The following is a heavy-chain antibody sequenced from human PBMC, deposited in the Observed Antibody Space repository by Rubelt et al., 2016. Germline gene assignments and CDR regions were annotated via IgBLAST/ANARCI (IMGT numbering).Heavy chain of an antibody. CDR2: INQSGST. V-gene: IGHV4-34*01. CDR3: AGDERLHHFDY. D-gene: IGHD2-15*01. Sequence: QAQLQQWGAGLLTPSETLSLTCGVYGGSFNGYYWSWIRQPPGKGLEGIGEINQSGSTNYNPSPTSRVTITVDTSKNQISLNVTYVTAADTAVYFCAGDERLHHFDYWGQGTLVIVSS. J-gene: IGHJ4*02. CDR1: GGSFNGYY.